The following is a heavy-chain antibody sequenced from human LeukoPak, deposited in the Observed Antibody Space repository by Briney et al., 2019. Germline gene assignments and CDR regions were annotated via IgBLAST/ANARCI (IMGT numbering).Heavy chain of an antibody. Sequence: SETLSLSCTLSRGSLSSYYWSWIRPPPRQGLGWIGYIYYSGSTDYNPSLKSRVNISVHTSKNQFSLKLSSVTAADTAVYYCARVRVSSGSHPWYFDYWGQGTLVTVSS. CDR2: IYYSGST. CDR1: RGSLSSYY. V-gene: IGHV4-59*01. J-gene: IGHJ4*02. D-gene: IGHD3-22*01. CDR3: ARVRVSSGSHPWYFDY.